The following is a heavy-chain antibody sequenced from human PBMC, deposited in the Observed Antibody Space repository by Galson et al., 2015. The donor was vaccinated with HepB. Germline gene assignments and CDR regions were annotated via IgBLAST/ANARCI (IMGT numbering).Heavy chain of an antibody. D-gene: IGHD3-10*01. Sequence: SLRLSCAASGFTFGNYAMTWVRQAPGKGLEWVSAISPIGDATYYADSVQGRFTIFRDNFQNTLYLQLNSLGVEDTAMYYCARGVLGSYGMDVWGQGATVTVSS. CDR1: GFTFGNYA. V-gene: IGHV3-23*01. CDR3: ARGVLGSYGMDV. J-gene: IGHJ6*02. CDR2: ISPIGDAT.